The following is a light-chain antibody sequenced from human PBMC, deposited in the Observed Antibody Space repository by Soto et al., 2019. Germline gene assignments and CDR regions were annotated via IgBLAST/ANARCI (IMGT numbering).Light chain of an antibody. CDR1: SSDVGAYKY. CDR2: AVS. Sequence: QSALTQPPSASGSPGQSVTISCTGTSSDVGAYKYVSWYQQHPGKAPKLMIYAVSERPSGVPDRFSGSKSGNTASLTVSGLQAEDEADYYCSSYRSGGTFVFGSGTKLTVL. J-gene: IGLJ1*01. V-gene: IGLV2-8*01. CDR3: SSYRSGGTFV.